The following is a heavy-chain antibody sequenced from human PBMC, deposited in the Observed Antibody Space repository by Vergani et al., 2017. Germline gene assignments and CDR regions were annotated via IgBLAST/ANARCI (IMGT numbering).Heavy chain of an antibody. CDR1: GFTFSSYD. V-gene: IGHV3-13*01. Sequence: EVQLVESGGGLVQPGGSLRLSCAASGFTFSSYDMHWVRQATGKGLEWVSAIGTAGDTYYPGSVKGRFTISRENAKNSLYLQMNSLRAGDTAVYYCARGERGYCRGGSCLQDAFDIWGQGTMVTVSS. CDR2: IGTAGDT. CDR3: ARGERGYCRGGSCLQDAFDI. J-gene: IGHJ3*02. D-gene: IGHD2-15*01.